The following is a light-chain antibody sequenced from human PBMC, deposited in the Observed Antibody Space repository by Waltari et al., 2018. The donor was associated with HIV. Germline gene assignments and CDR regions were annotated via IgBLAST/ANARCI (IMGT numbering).Light chain of an antibody. CDR1: QTLTSTS. V-gene: IGKV3-20*01. CDR3: QQYGRSPTA. Sequence: ETVLTQSPATMYLSPGERATLSCKASQTLTSTSLAWYQQRPGQAPRLLIYGASSRVPGIPDRFSGSGSGTDFSLNITRLQPEDFAMYYCQQYGRSPTAFGGGTKVQMK. J-gene: IGKJ4*01. CDR2: GAS.